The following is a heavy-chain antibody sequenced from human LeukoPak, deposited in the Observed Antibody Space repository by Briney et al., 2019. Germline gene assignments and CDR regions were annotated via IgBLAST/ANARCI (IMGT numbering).Heavy chain of an antibody. CDR3: ARVLDSSSSRYQAFPY. CDR2: ISSSGSTI. V-gene: IGHV3-48*03. D-gene: IGHD2-15*01. CDR1: GFTFSSYE. J-gene: IGHJ4*02. Sequence: GGSLRLSCAASGFTFSSYEMNWVRQAPGKGLEWFSYISSSGSTIYYADSVKGRFTISRDNAKNPLYLRMNSLRAEDTAVYYCARVLDSSSSRYQAFPYWGQGSLVTVSS.